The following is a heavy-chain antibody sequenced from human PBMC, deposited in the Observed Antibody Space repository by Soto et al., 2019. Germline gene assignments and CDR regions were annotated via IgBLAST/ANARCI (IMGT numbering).Heavy chain of an antibody. CDR3: AKSYSEYSSSWTLNWFDP. D-gene: IGHD6-13*01. V-gene: IGHV3-23*01. CDR1: GFTFSSYA. J-gene: IGHJ5*02. CDR2: ISGSGGST. Sequence: GGSLRLSCAASGFTFSSYAMSWVRQAPGKGLEWVSAISGSGGSTYYADSVKGRFTISRDNSKNTLYLQMNSLRAEDTAVYYCAKSYSEYSSSWTLNWFDPWGQGTLVTVSS.